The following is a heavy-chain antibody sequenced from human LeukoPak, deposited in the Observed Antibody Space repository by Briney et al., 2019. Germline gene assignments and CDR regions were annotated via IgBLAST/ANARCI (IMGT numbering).Heavy chain of an antibody. CDR3: AKTLPSSWYSFDY. V-gene: IGHV3-74*01. Sequence: GGSLRLSCAASGFTFSNYWIHWVRQAPGKGLVWVSRINTDASSTTYASSVKGRFTIPRDNSKNTLYLQMNSLRAEDTAVYYCAKTLPSSWYSFDYWGQGTLVTVSS. D-gene: IGHD6-13*01. J-gene: IGHJ4*02. CDR1: GFTFSNYW. CDR2: INTDASST.